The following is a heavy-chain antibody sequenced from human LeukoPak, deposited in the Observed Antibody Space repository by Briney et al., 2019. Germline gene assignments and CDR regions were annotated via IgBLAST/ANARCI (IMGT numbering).Heavy chain of an antibody. CDR3: ARGPGSGPGY. D-gene: IGHD2-15*01. J-gene: IGHJ4*02. Sequence: GGSLRLSCAASGFTFSSYSMNWVRQAPGKGLEWVSSISSSSSYIYYADSVKGRFTISRDNAQNSLYLEMNSRRRHDTAVYYYARGPGSGPGYWGQGTLVTVSS. CDR1: GFTFSSYS. CDR2: ISSSSSYI. V-gene: IGHV3-21*01.